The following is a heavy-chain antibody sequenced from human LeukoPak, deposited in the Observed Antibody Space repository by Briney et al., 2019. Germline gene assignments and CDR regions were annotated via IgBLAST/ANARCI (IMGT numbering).Heavy chain of an antibody. CDR1: GGSISSNY. D-gene: IGHD2-2*02. J-gene: IGHJ5*02. V-gene: IGHV4-59*01. Sequence: KPSETLSLTCTVSGGSISSNYWSWIRQPPGKGLEWIGHIYYSGSTNYNPSLKSRVTISVDTSKKQFSLKLTSVTAADTAVYYCARGLYCTSTSCYTSNWFDPWGQGTLVTVSS. CDR2: IYYSGST. CDR3: ARGLYCTSTSCYTSNWFDP.